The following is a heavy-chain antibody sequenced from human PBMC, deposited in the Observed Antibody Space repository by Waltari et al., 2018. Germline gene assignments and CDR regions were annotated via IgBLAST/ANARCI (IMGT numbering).Heavy chain of an antibody. CDR1: GDSISSGDFY. CDR3: AKDHGYSLPAGWFDP. V-gene: IGHV4-61*02. Sequence: QVQLQESGPGLVKPSQTLSLTCIVSGDSISSGDFYWSWSRRPAGQGLEWLGHIYRGGNINYNPSFKSRCTISVDTSKTHLSRKLTSVTAADTAVYFWAKDHGYSLPAGWFDPGGQGTLVSVSS. CDR2: IYRGGNI. J-gene: IGHJ5*02. D-gene: IGHD2-2*02.